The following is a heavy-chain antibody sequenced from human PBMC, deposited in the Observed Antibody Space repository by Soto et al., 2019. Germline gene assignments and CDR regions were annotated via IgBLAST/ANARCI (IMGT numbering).Heavy chain of an antibody. D-gene: IGHD5-18*01. CDR1: GFTFSSFS. V-gene: IGHV3-48*01. CDR2: ISSSSSTI. Sequence: EVQLVESGGGLVQPGGSLRLSCAASGFTFSSFSMNWVRQAPGKGREWVSYISSSSSTIYYADSVKGRFPISRDNAKNSLYLQMNSLRAEDTAVYYCARDYSSYGPFDYWGQGTLVTVSS. J-gene: IGHJ4*02. CDR3: ARDYSSYGPFDY.